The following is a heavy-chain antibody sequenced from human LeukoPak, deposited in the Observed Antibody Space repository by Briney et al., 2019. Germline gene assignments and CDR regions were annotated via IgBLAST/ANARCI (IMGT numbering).Heavy chain of an antibody. Sequence: QAGGSLRLSCAPSGFTFDNFAMTWVRQAPGKGLDWVSEITGSGGSTYYADSVKGRFTISRDNSKNTLYLQMNSLRAEDTAVYYCAKEGYSSSWNADFDYWGQGSLVTVSS. CDR1: GFTFDNFA. D-gene: IGHD6-13*01. V-gene: IGHV3-23*01. CDR2: ITGSGGST. J-gene: IGHJ4*02. CDR3: AKEGYSSSWNADFDY.